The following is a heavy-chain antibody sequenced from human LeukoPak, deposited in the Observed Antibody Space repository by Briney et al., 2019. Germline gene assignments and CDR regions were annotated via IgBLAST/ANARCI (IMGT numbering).Heavy chain of an antibody. CDR3: ARGFVVVPAAMSY. CDR2: INPNSGGT. V-gene: IGHV1-2*02. D-gene: IGHD2-2*01. Sequence: EASVTVSCKASGYTFTGYYMHWVRQAPGQGLEWMGWINPNSGGTNYAQKFQGRVTMTRDTSISTAYMELSRLRSDDTAVYYCARGFVVVPAAMSYWGQGTLVTVSS. J-gene: IGHJ4*02. CDR1: GYTFTGYY.